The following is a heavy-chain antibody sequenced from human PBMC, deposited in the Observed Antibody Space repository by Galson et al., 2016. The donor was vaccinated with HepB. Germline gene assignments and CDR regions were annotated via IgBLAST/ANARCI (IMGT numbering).Heavy chain of an antibody. D-gene: IGHD2-2*01. CDR3: ARNLGQTVPGLFFYFYYGLDV. V-gene: IGHV3-33*01. J-gene: IGHJ6*02. Sequence: SLRLSCAASGFTFSNFGMHWVRQAPGKGPEWLAIIWYDGSTKFYADSVKGRFNISRDNSNNTLYLQMNNLRAEDTAVYFCARNLGQTVPGLFFYFYYGLDVWGQGTTVTVSS. CDR1: GFTFSNFG. CDR2: IWYDGSTK.